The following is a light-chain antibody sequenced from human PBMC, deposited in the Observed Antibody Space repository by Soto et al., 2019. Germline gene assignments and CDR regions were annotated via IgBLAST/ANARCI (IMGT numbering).Light chain of an antibody. Sequence: VLTQSPATLSLSPGERATLSCRASQSVTKYLAWYQQKPGQALRLLIYDVSKRATGIPARFSGSGSETDFTLTISSLEPGDFAVYYCHQRSNWPLTFGGGTKVDIK. CDR2: DVS. J-gene: IGKJ4*01. CDR1: QSVTKY. CDR3: HQRSNWPLT. V-gene: IGKV3-11*01.